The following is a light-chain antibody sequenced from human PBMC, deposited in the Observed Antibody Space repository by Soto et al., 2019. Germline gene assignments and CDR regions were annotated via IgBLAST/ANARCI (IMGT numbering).Light chain of an antibody. CDR1: QSVLYSSNNNNY. CDR3: QQYYSTPT. CDR2: WAS. J-gene: IGKJ1*01. Sequence: DIVMTQSPDSLAVSLGERATINCKSSQSVLYSSNNNNYLAWFQQKPGQPPKLLIYWASTRESGVPDRFSGSGSGTDFTLTISSLQAEDVAVYYCQQYYSTPTFGLGTKVEIK. V-gene: IGKV4-1*01.